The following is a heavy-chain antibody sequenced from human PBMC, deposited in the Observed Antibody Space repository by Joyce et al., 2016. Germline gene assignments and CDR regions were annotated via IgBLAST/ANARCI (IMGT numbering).Heavy chain of an antibody. J-gene: IGHJ4*02. Sequence: QLQLQESGPGLVKPSETLSLTCSVSGGSMTSSRDYWGWIRQPPGKGLGWIGSIYYSGSTYYNPSLKGRVTISLATSRNQFSLKLSSVTAADTAVYFCARARSWNYRTYFDYWGQGILVTVSS. D-gene: IGHD1-7*01. CDR2: IYYSGST. CDR3: ARARSWNYRTYFDY. CDR1: GGSMTSSRDY. V-gene: IGHV4-39*07.